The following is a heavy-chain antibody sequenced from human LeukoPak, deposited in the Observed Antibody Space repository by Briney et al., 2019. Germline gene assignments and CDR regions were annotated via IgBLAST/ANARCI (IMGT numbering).Heavy chain of an antibody. J-gene: IGHJ4*02. V-gene: IGHV4-39*01. CDR2: VYDSGST. CDR1: GGSMRSSSYS. Sequence: SETLSLTCTVSGGSMRSSSYSWAWIRQPPEKGLEWIGTVYDSGSTTYNPSLKSRVTISVDTSKSQFSLELSSVTAADTAMYYCVRHFKSYDAYDYWGQGTLVTVSS. CDR3: VRHFKSYDAYDY. D-gene: IGHD3-3*01.